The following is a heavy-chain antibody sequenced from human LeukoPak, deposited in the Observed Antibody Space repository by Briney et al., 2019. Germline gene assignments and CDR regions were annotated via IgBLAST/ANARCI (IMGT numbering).Heavy chain of an antibody. CDR3: VKDRSSGYMSYAFDI. CDR2: ISYDGTNE. D-gene: IGHD6-19*01. Sequence: QPGGSLRLSCAASGFTFRSYAMHWVRQAPGKGLEWVAVISYDGTNEKYADSVKGRFTISRDNSKNTLYLQMNSLRAEDTAVYHCVKDRSSGYMSYAFDIWGQGTMVTVSS. V-gene: IGHV3-30*04. J-gene: IGHJ3*02. CDR1: GFTFRSYA.